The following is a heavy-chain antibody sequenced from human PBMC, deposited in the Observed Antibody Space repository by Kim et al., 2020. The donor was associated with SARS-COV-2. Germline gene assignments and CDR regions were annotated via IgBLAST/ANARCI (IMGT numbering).Heavy chain of an antibody. J-gene: IGHJ6*02. CDR2: ISGSGGST. D-gene: IGHD4-4*01. V-gene: IGHV3-23*01. Sequence: GGSLRLSCAASGFTFSSYAMSWVRQAPGKGLEWVSAISGSGGSTYYADSVKGRFTISRDNSKNTLYLQMNSLRAEDTAVYYCAKAPPEDSNYDYYYYGMDVWGQGTTVTVSS. CDR3: AKAPPEDSNYDYYYYGMDV. CDR1: GFTFSSYA.